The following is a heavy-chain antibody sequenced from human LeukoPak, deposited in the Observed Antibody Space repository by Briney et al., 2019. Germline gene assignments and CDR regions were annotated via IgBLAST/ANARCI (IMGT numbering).Heavy chain of an antibody. CDR2: INPNSGGT. V-gene: IGHV1-2*02. CDR3: ARGPIVVPSRYYFDY. Sequence: ASVKVSCKASGYTFTGHYTHWVRQAPGQGLEWMGWINPNSGGTNYAQKFQGRVTMTRDTSISTAYMELSRLRSDDTAVYYCARGPIVVPSRYYFDYWGQGTLVTVSS. J-gene: IGHJ4*02. D-gene: IGHD2-2*01. CDR1: GYTFTGHY.